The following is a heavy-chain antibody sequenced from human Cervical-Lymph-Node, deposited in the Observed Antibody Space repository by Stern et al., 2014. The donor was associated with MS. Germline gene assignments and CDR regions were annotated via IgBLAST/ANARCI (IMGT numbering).Heavy chain of an antibody. V-gene: IGHV3-9*01. CDR3: AKDIQHAMFGPEY. CDR1: GFTFEDYT. D-gene: IGHD3-3*01. CDR2: ISWNSGDI. Sequence: QLVESGGGLVQPGRSLRLTCVASGFTFEDYTMHWVRQAPGKGLEWVSGISWNSGDIGYADSVKGRFTISRDNAKNSLYLQMNSLRSEDTAFYYCAKDIQHAMFGPEYWGQGTLVTVSS. J-gene: IGHJ4*02.